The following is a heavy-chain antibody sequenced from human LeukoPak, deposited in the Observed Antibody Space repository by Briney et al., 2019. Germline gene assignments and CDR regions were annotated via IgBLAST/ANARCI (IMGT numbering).Heavy chain of an antibody. CDR3: ARHYYDSSGYMKFDY. D-gene: IGHD3-22*01. Sequence: SETRSPTCTVSGGSISSYYSSWIRQPPGKGLEWIGYIYYSGSTNYNPSLKSRVTISVDTSKNQFSLKLSSVTAADTAVYYCARHYYDSSGYMKFDYWGQGTLVTVSS. CDR1: GGSISSYY. CDR2: IYYSGST. V-gene: IGHV4-59*01. J-gene: IGHJ4*02.